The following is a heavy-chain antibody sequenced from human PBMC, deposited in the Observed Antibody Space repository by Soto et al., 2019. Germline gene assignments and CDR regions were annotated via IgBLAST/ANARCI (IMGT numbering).Heavy chain of an antibody. Sequence: ASVKVSCKASGGTFSSYAISWVRQAPGQGLEWMGGIIPIFGTANYAQKFQGRVTITADESTSTAYMELSSLRSEDTAVYYCARDLGYCSGGSCYWVYYYYGMDVWGQGTTVTVSS. D-gene: IGHD2-15*01. J-gene: IGHJ6*02. V-gene: IGHV1-69*13. CDR2: IIPIFGTA. CDR1: GGTFSSYA. CDR3: ARDLGYCSGGSCYWVYYYYGMDV.